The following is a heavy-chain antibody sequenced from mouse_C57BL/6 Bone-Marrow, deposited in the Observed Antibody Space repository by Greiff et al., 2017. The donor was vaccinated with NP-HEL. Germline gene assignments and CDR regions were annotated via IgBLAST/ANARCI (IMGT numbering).Heavy chain of an antibody. D-gene: IGHD1-1*01. J-gene: IGHJ3*01. CDR2: ISSGGDYI. CDR1: GFTFSSYA. Sequence: EVHLVESGEGLVKPGGSLKLSCAASGFTFSSYAMSWVRQTPEKRLEWVAYISSGGDYIYYADTVKGRFTISRDNARNTLYLQMSSLKSEDTAMYYCTRDPLSYGSSPAWFAYWGQGTLVTVSA. CDR3: TRDPLSYGSSPAWFAY. V-gene: IGHV5-9-1*02.